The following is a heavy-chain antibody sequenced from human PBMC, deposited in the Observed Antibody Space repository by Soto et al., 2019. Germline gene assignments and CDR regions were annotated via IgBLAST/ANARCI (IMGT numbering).Heavy chain of an antibody. CDR2: IYYSGST. CDR3: ARDHCTYCGGDCYSSGLDY. V-gene: IGHV4-61*01. D-gene: IGHD2-21*02. J-gene: IGHJ4*02. CDR1: GGSVSSGSYY. Sequence: SETLSLTCTVSGGSVSSGSYYWSWIRQPPGKGLEWIGYIYYSGSTNYNPSLKSRVTISVDTSKNQFSLKLSSVTAADTAVYYCARDHCTYCGGDCYSSGLDYWGQGTLVTVSS.